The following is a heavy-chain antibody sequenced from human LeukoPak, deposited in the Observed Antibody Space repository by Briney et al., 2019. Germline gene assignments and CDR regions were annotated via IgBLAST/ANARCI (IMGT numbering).Heavy chain of an antibody. D-gene: IGHD1-1*01. J-gene: IGHJ1*01. CDR1: GFTVSRHW. V-gene: IGHV3-7*01. CDR3: AEGTTG. Sequence: GFLRLSCATSGFTVSRHWMSWVRQAPGKGLEWVANINQDGSGKYYVDSVKGRFTISRDNAKNSLYLQMNSLRSEDTAIYYCAEGTTGWGQGTLVTVSS. CDR2: INQDGSGK.